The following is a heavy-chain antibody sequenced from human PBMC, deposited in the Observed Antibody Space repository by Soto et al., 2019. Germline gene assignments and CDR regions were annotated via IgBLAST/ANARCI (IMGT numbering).Heavy chain of an antibody. Sequence: QVQLQESGPRLVKPSETLSLTCSVSGGSMRDYYWSWIRQSPGKGQEWIGYIYYSGNTNYNTSLKSRVTLYVYMPKILFSLKLNSVTAADTAVYYYARQLGLWNPLDYWGRGTLVTVSS. CDR2: IYYSGNT. J-gene: IGHJ4*02. CDR1: GGSMRDYY. D-gene: IGHD1-1*01. V-gene: IGHV4-59*01. CDR3: ARQLGLWNPLDY.